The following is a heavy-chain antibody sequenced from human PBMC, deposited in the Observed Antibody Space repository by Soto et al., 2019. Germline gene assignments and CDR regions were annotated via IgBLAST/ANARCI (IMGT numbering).Heavy chain of an antibody. J-gene: IGHJ6*03. CDR3: ARDPGYSYGYYYYYYMDV. Sequence: GGSLRISCAASGFTFSSYSMNWVRQAPGKGLEWVSSISSSSSYIYYADSVKGRFTISRDNAKNSLYLQMNSLRAEDTAVYYCARDPGYSYGYYYYYYMDVWGKGTTVTVSS. CDR1: GFTFSSYS. V-gene: IGHV3-21*01. D-gene: IGHD5-18*01. CDR2: ISSSSSYI.